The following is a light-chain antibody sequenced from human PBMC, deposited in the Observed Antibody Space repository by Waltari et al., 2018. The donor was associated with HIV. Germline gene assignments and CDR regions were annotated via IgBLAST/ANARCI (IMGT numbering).Light chain of an antibody. CDR3: AAWDDDLNAL. J-gene: IGLJ2*01. Sequence: QSVLTQPPSASGTPGQRVTISCSGGRSNIGINSVSWYQHLPGTAPKLLIFGNNRRPSGVPDRFSGSKSGTSASLAISRLRSEDEADYYCAAWDDDLNALFGGGTKLTVV. CDR1: RSNIGINS. V-gene: IGLV1-44*01. CDR2: GNN.